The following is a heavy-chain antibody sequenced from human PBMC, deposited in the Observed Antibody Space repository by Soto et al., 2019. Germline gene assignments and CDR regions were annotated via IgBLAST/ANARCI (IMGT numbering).Heavy chain of an antibody. Sequence: ASVKVSCKVSGYTLTELSMHWVRQAPGKGLEWMGGFDPEDGETIYAQKFQGRVTMTEDTSTDTAYMELSSLRSEDTAVYYCATGRRVITGPRLSMDVWGQGTTVTVSS. CDR2: FDPEDGET. D-gene: IGHD1-20*01. CDR3: ATGRRVITGPRLSMDV. CDR1: GYTLTELS. V-gene: IGHV1-24*01. J-gene: IGHJ6*02.